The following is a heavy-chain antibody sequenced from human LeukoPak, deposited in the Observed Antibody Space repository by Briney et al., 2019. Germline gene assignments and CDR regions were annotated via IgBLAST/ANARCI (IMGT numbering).Heavy chain of an antibody. Sequence: GGSLRLSCAASGFTFDDYAMHWVRQAPGKGLEWVSGISWNSGSIGYADSVKGRFTISRDNAKNSLYLQMNSLRAEDTALYYCAKGDGYGYSANFDYWGQGTLVTVSS. CDR1: GFTFDDYA. J-gene: IGHJ4*02. CDR2: ISWNSGSI. CDR3: AKGDGYGYSANFDY. D-gene: IGHD5-18*01. V-gene: IGHV3-9*01.